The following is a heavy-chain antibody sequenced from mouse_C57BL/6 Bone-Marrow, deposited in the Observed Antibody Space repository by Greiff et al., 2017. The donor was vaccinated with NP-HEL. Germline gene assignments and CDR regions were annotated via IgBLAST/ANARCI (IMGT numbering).Heavy chain of an antibody. J-gene: IGHJ3*01. Sequence: QVQLQQSGAELVRPGASVKLSCKASGYTFTDYYINWVKQRPGQGLEWIARIYPGSGNTDYNEKFKGKATLTAEKSSSTAYMQLSSLTSEDSAVYFCARPWAYWGQGTLVTVSA. CDR3: ARPWAY. V-gene: IGHV1-76*01. CDR2: IYPGSGNT. CDR1: GYTFTDYY.